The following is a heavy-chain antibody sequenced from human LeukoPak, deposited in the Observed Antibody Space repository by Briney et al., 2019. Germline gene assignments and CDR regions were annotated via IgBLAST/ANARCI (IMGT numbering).Heavy chain of an antibody. CDR1: GGSISSDY. CDR3: ATLRGSSSAVFDY. J-gene: IGHJ4*02. D-gene: IGHD2-2*01. CDR2: IHYSGRT. Sequence: SETLTPTCTVSGGSISSDYWSWIRQPPGKGLEWIGYIHYSGRTNYNPSLKSRITISVDTSKTQFSLKLSSVTAADTAVYYCATLRGSSSAVFDYWDQGTLVTVSS. V-gene: IGHV4-59*08.